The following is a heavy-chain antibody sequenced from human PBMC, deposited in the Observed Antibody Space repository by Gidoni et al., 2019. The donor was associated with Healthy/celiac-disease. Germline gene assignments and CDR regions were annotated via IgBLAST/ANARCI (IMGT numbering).Heavy chain of an antibody. J-gene: IGHJ4*02. V-gene: IGHV4-30-2*01. CDR1: AGSISSGGYS. D-gene: IGHD2-21*02. Sequence: QLQLPESGSGLVKPSQTLSLPCAVSAGSISSGGYSWSWIRQPPGKGLEWIGYIYHSGSTYYNPSLKSRVTISVDRSKNQFSLKLSSVTAADTAVYYCARDTAGHLDYWGQGTLVTVSS. CDR3: ARDTAGHLDY. CDR2: IYHSGST.